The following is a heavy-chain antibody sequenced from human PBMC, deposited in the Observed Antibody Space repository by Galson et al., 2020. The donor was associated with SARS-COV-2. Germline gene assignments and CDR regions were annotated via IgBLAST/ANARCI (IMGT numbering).Heavy chain of an antibody. CDR1: DNSISSTNYY. CDR2: MDNRGST. Sequence: ETSETLSLTCTVSDNSISSTNYYWGWIRQSPGKGLEWIGSMDNRGSTYHNPSLKSRVTISVDTSKNQFSLKLSSVTAAGTAVYYCARHSGWNYYYNGMDVWGQGTTVTVSS. V-gene: IGHV4-39*01. D-gene: IGHD6-19*01. J-gene: IGHJ6*02. CDR3: ARHSGWNYYYNGMDV.